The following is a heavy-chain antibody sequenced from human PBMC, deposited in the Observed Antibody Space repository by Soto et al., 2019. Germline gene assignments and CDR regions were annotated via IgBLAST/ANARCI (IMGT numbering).Heavy chain of an antibody. CDR2: TSYDGSNK. Sequence: QVQMVESGGGVVQPGTSLRLSCVGSGFTFRSDVIHWVRQAPGKGLEWVALTSYDGSNKDYGDSVKGRFTISRDNSRNTVDLQMDSLRREDTALCYCARWGTTGGLDVWGQGTLVSVSS. CDR3: ARWGTTGGLDV. CDR1: GFTFRSDV. J-gene: IGHJ1*01. V-gene: IGHV3-33*05. D-gene: IGHD3-16*01.